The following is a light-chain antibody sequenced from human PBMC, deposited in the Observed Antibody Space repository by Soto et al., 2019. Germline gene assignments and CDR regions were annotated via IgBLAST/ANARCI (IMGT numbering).Light chain of an antibody. CDR2: EGS. CDR3: RSHAGTSASDNYV. Sequence: QSVLTQPASVSGSPGQSITISCTGTSSDVGSYNLVSWYQQHPGKAPQLLIYEGSERPSGVSNRFSGPKSGNTASLTISGLQAEDEADYYCRSHAGTSASDNYVFGTGTKVTVL. J-gene: IGLJ1*01. CDR1: SSDVGSYNL. V-gene: IGLV2-23*01.